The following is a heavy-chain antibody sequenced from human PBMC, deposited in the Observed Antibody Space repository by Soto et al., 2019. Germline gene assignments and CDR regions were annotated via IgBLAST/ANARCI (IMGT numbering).Heavy chain of an antibody. D-gene: IGHD1-26*01. J-gene: IGHJ6*03. CDR1: GGSFSVYY. CDR3: AMRSRYYYYYMDV. V-gene: IGHV4-34*01. CDR2: INHSGST. Sequence: PSETLSLTCAVYGGSFSVYYWSWIRQPPGKGLEWIGEINHSGSTNYNPSLKSRVTISVDTSKNQFSLKLSSVTAADTAVYYCAMRSRYYYYYMDVWGKGTTVTVSS.